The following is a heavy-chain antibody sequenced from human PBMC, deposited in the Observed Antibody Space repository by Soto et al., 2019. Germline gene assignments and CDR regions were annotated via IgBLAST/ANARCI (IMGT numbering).Heavy chain of an antibody. D-gene: IGHD3-3*01. Sequence: QVHLVQSGPEVKKPGSSVEVSCRASAGTFTNSIISWVRQARGQGLEWLGAIMPVSGAAIYAQIFKGRITITAAESTSTVYMELSSLRSDDTAVYFCARDADFWRGGGMDLWGQGTTVTVSS. CDR3: ARDADFWRGGGMDL. CDR1: AGTFTNSI. CDR2: IMPVSGAA. J-gene: IGHJ6*02. V-gene: IGHV1-69*01.